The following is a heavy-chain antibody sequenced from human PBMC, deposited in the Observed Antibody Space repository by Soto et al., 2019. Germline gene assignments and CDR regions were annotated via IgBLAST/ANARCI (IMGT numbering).Heavy chain of an antibody. D-gene: IGHD2-2*01. CDR2: IYYSGST. J-gene: IGHJ3*02. CDR3: ARARGYCSSTSCSLHAFDI. CDR1: GGSISSGGYY. V-gene: IGHV4-31*03. Sequence: QVQLQESGPGLVKPSQTLSLTCTVSGGSISSGGYYWSWIRQHPGKGLEWIGYIYYSGSTYYNPSLKSRVTISVDTSKNQLSLKLSSVTAADTAVYYCARARGYCSSTSCSLHAFDIWGQGTMVTVSS.